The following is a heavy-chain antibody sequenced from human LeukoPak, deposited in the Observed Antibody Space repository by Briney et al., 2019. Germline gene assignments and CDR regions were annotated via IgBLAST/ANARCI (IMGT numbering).Heavy chain of an antibody. D-gene: IGHD1-14*01. Sequence: PSETLSLTCTVSGGSISSSSYYWGWIRQPPGKGLEWIGSIYYSGSTYYNPSLKSRVTISVDTSKNQFSLKLSSVTAADTAVYYCARTERGTGRIQFDYWGQGTLVTVSS. V-gene: IGHV4-39*01. CDR1: GGSISSSSYY. J-gene: IGHJ4*02. CDR2: IYYSGST. CDR3: ARTERGTGRIQFDY.